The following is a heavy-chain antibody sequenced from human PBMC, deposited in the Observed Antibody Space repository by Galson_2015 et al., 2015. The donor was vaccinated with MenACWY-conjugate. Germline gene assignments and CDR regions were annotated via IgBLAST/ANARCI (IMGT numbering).Heavy chain of an antibody. V-gene: IGHV3-73*01. CDR2: IRSKINNYAT. D-gene: IGHD6-13*01. CDR1: GFTVSSDY. J-gene: IGHJ4*02. Sequence: SLRLSCAASGFTVSSDYMSWVRHAPGKGLEWVGRIRSKINNYATAYDASVKGRFTISRDDSKNTAYLQMSDLKTEDTAMYYCTRCLIASEPFVFWSQGTLVTVSS. CDR3: TRCLIASEPFVF.